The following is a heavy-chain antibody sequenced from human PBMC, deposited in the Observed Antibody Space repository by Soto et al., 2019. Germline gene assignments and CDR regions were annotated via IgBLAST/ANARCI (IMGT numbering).Heavy chain of an antibody. CDR3: GKGNSDYQGDYNYYGVDV. Sequence: GGSLRLSCAASVFAFNSYAISWFRQCPGKGLEWVAASTGPGGSTYNEDSVKGRFTVSRDKSKKTVYPQLDGLRAEDTAIYYCGKGNSDYQGDYNYYGVDVWGQGTTVTVS. D-gene: IGHD4-4*01. CDR1: VFAFNSYA. J-gene: IGHJ6*02. CDR2: STGPGGST. V-gene: IGHV3-23*01.